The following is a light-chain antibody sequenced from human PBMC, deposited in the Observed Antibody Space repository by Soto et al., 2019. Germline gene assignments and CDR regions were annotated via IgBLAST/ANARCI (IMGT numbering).Light chain of an antibody. CDR3: SSYASSTTLVV. CDR2: EVT. V-gene: IGLV2-14*01. Sequence: QSALTQPASVSGSPGQSITISCTGTSSDVGGYNYVSWYQQHPGKAPKLMIYEVTSRPSGVSSRFPGSRSGNTASLTISGLQAEDEAHYYCSSYASSTTLVVFGGGTKVTVL. CDR1: SSDVGGYNY. J-gene: IGLJ2*01.